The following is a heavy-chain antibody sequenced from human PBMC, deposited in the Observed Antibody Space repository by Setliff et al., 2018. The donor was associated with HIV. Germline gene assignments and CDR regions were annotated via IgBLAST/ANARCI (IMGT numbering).Heavy chain of an antibody. V-gene: IGHV4-4*07. D-gene: IGHD3-22*01. J-gene: IGHJ4*02. CDR3: AREDVTMIGGEGFDY. CDR2: IHTSGNT. Sequence: PSETLSLTCTVSGGSIRIYYWNWIRQPAGKVLEWLGRIHTSGNTNYNPSLKSRVTISVDTSKNQFTLKRSFVTAADTAVYYCAREDVTMIGGEGFDYWGQGTLVTVSS. CDR1: GGSIRIYY.